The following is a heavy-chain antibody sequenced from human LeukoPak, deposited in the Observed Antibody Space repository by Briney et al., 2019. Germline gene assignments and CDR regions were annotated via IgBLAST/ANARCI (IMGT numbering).Heavy chain of an antibody. CDR3: TTSYSGSYAGVGY. CDR2: IKSKTDGGTT. V-gene: IGHV3-15*01. D-gene: IGHD1-26*01. Sequence: KTGGSLRLSCAAYGFTFSNAWMSWVRQAPGKGLEWVGRIKSKTDGGTTDYAAPVKGRFTISRDDSKNTLYLQMNSLKTEDTAVYYCTTSYSGSYAGVGYWGQGTLVTVSS. J-gene: IGHJ4*02. CDR1: GFTFSNAW.